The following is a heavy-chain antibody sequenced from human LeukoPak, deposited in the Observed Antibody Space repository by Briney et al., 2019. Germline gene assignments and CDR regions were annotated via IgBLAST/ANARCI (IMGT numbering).Heavy chain of an antibody. CDR1: GGSISPYY. Sequence: PSETLSLTCTVSGGSISPYYWSWIRQAPGKGLEWIAYIHYTGTAKYNPSLESRITISVDTSTNQFSLKLSSVTAADTAVYYCARHEKLGQFDYWGQGTLVTVSS. D-gene: IGHD3-10*01. V-gene: IGHV4-59*08. J-gene: IGHJ4*02. CDR2: IHYTGTA. CDR3: ARHEKLGQFDY.